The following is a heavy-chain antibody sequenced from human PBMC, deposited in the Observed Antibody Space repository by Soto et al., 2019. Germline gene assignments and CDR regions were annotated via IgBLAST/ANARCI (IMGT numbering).Heavy chain of an antibody. J-gene: IGHJ6*02. CDR2: ISGSGGST. V-gene: IGHV3-23*01. Sequence: PGGSLRLSCAASGFTFSSYAMSWVRQAPGKGLEWVSAISGSGGSTYYADSVKGRFTISRDNSKNTLYLQMNSLRAEDTAVYYCAKDLRYSSSWYPYYYYGMDVWGQGTTVTVSS. CDR1: GFTFSSYA. D-gene: IGHD6-13*01. CDR3: AKDLRYSSSWYPYYYYGMDV.